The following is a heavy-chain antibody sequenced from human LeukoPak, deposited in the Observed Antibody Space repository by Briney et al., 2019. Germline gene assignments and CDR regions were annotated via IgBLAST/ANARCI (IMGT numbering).Heavy chain of an antibody. CDR2: IIPIFGTA. J-gene: IGHJ4*02. Sequence: ASVKVSCKASGGTFSSYAISWVRQAPGQGLERMGGIIPIFGTANYAQKFQGRVTITADESTSTAYMELSSLRSEDTAVYYCARDGAYCSGGSCHDYWGQGTLVTVSS. V-gene: IGHV1-69*13. CDR1: GGTFSSYA. D-gene: IGHD2-15*01. CDR3: ARDGAYCSGGSCHDY.